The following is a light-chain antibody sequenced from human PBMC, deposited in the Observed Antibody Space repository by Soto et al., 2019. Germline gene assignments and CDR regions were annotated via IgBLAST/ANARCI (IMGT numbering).Light chain of an antibody. Sequence: EVVMTQSPATVSVSPGERATLSCRASQSVSSNLAWYQQKPGQAPRLLIYGASTRATGTPARFSGSGSGTEFTLTISSLQSEDFAVYYCQQYNSWPPYTFGQGNKLEIK. CDR1: QSVSSN. CDR2: GAS. CDR3: QQYNSWPPYT. V-gene: IGKV3-15*01. J-gene: IGKJ2*01.